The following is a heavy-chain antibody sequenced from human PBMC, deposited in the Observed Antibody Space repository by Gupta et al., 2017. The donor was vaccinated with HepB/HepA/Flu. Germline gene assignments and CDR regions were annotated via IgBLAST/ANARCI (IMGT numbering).Heavy chain of an antibody. CDR1: GYSLSDYG. CDR3: AREQAGLTGDALHF. Sequence: QVQLVQSGSEVKKPGASVKVSCKASGYSLSDYGISWVRQAPGHGREWMGWISGYNDNRNYAQKFQGRVTMTTDTATNTAYMELRTLTSDDTAIYYCAREQAGLTGDALHFWGHGTVVTVSS. V-gene: IGHV1-18*01. CDR2: ISGYNDNR. J-gene: IGHJ3*01. D-gene: IGHD3/OR15-3a*01.